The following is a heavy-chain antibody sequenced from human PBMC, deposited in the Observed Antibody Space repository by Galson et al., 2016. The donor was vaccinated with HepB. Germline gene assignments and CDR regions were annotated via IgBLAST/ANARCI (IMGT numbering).Heavy chain of an antibody. V-gene: IGHV1-2*06. CDR2: INPNSGDT. D-gene: IGHD3-10*01. J-gene: IGHJ6*02. CDR1: GYTFTGYY. CDR3: ASEMVWVGGHKPGRKYFYYGMDV. Sequence: SVKVSCKASGYTFTGYYIYWVRQAPGQGLEWMGRINPNSGDTNYAQKFQGRVTMARDTSISTAYMELSGLRSDDTAVYYCASEMVWVGGHKPGRKYFYYGMDVWGQGTTVTVSS.